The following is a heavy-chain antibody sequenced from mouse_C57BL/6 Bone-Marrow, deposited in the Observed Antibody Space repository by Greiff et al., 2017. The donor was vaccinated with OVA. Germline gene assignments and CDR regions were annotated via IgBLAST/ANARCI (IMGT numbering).Heavy chain of an antibody. CDR2: IYPRSGNT. Sequence: VQGVESGAELARPGASVKLSCKASGYTFTSYGISWVKQRPGQGLEWIGEIYPRSGNTYYTEKFKGKATLTADKSSSTAYMELRSLTSEDSAVYFCARRGSAWFDYWGQGTMVTVSA. D-gene: IGHD1-1*02. J-gene: IGHJ3*01. V-gene: IGHV1-81*01. CDR3: ARRGSAWFDY. CDR1: GYTFTSYG.